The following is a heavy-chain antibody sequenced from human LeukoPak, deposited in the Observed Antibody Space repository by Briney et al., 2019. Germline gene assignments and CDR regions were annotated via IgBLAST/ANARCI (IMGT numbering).Heavy chain of an antibody. J-gene: IGHJ1*01. CDR1: GGSISSYY. V-gene: IGHV4-59*01. D-gene: IGHD3-22*01. Sequence: PSETLSLTCAVYGGSISSYYWSWIRQPPGKGLEWIGYIYYSGSTNYNPSLKSRVTISVDTSKNQFSLKLSSVTAADTAVYYCARVAITMRAQYFQHWGQGTLVTVSS. CDR3: ARVAITMRAQYFQH. CDR2: IYYSGST.